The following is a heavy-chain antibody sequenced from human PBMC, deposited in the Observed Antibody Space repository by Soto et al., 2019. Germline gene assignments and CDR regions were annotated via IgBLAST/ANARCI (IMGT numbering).Heavy chain of an antibody. V-gene: IGHV3-23*01. J-gene: IGHJ6*02. CDR3: AKVIGYYYYYGMDV. CDR2: ISNGGSRT. Sequence: GGSLRLSCAASGFTFSSYWMSWVRQAPGKGLEWVSAISNGGSRTYYADSVKGRFTISRDNSKNTLYVQMNSLRAEDTAVYYCAKVIGYYYYYGMDVWGQGTTVTVSS. CDR1: GFTFSSYW.